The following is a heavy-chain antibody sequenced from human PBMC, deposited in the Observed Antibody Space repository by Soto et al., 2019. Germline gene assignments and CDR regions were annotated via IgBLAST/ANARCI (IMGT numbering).Heavy chain of an antibody. J-gene: IGHJ4*02. D-gene: IGHD6-19*01. V-gene: IGHV1-69*13. Sequence: SVKVSCKASGGTFRSYAISWVRQAPGQGLEWMGGIIPIFGTANYAQKFQGRVTITADESTSTAYMELSSLRSEDTAVYYCARDRSRSTVAALYFDYWGQGTLVTVSS. CDR2: IIPIFGTA. CDR1: GGTFRSYA. CDR3: ARDRSRSTVAALYFDY.